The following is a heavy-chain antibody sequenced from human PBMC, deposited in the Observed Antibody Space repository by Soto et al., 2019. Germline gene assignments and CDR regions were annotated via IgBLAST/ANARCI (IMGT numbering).Heavy chain of an antibody. V-gene: IGHV3-23*01. Sequence: EVQLLESGGGLVQPGGSLSLSCAASAFTFNNYAMSWVRQAPGKGLEWVSGIGGSGRTTYSADSVKGRFTISRDNSNNTLFLQMNSLRAADTAVYYCAKSRYSDSSGDFYDYWGQGTLVTVSS. CDR3: AKSRYSDSSGDFYDY. D-gene: IGHD3-22*01. CDR2: IGGSGRTT. J-gene: IGHJ4*02. CDR1: AFTFNNYA.